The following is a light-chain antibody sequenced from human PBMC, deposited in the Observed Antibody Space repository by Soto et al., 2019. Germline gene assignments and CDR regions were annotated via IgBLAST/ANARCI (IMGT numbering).Light chain of an antibody. V-gene: IGKV3-20*01. CDR1: QSISSSY. J-gene: IGKJ1*01. CDR3: QQHGGA. Sequence: QSQDTLSLSPGERATLSCRASQSISSSYLAWYQQRPGQAPRLLIFGASSRATGIPDRFSGSGSGTDFTLTISRLEPKDFAVFYWQQHGGAFGEGTNVAIK. CDR2: GAS.